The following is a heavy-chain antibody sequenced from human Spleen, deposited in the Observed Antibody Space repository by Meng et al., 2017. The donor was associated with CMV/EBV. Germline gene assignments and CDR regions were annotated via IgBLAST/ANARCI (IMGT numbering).Heavy chain of an antibody. Sequence: LSCAASGFTFSSYWMHWVHQAPGKGLVWVSRINGDGSSTTYADSVKGRFTISRDNAKNTVYLQMNSLRGEDTAVYYCVRDADYFDYWGQGTLVTVSS. CDR1: GFTFSSYW. CDR2: INGDGSST. CDR3: VRDADYFDY. V-gene: IGHV3-74*03. J-gene: IGHJ4*02.